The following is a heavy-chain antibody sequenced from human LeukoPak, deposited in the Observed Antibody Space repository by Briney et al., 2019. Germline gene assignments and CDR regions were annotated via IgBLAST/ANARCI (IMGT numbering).Heavy chain of an antibody. V-gene: IGHV3-53*01. CDR2: IYSGGST. CDR1: GFTVSSNY. J-gene: IGHJ6*02. D-gene: IGHD5-24*01. Sequence: ARSMRPSSAASGFTVSSNYISWVRQAPGKWMEWDSAIYSGGSTYYADSVKGRFTISRDNSKNTLYLQMNSLRAEDTAVYYCASRRSRDGYNYYYYGMDVWGQGTTVTVSS. CDR3: ASRRSRDGYNYYYYGMDV.